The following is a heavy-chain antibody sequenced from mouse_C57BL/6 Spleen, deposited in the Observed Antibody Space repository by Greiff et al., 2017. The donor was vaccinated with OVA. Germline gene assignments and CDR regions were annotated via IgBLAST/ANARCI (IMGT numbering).Heavy chain of an antibody. J-gene: IGHJ4*01. D-gene: IGHD2-4*01. CDR1: GYTFTSYW. Sequence: QVHVKQPGAELVKPGASVKLSCKASGYTFTSYWMHWVKQRPGRGLEWIGRIDPNSGGTKYNEKFKSKATLTVDKPSSTAYMQLSSLTSEDSAVYYCARSDYDYDGASMDYWGQGTSVTVSS. V-gene: IGHV1-72*01. CDR2: IDPNSGGT. CDR3: ARSDYDYDGASMDY.